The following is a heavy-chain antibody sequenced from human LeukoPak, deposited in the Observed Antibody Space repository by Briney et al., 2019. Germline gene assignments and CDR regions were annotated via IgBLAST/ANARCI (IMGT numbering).Heavy chain of an antibody. CDR3: ARGYSSGWYVFDY. CDR1: GYTFTGYY. D-gene: IGHD6-19*01. J-gene: IGHJ4*02. V-gene: IGHV1-2*02. CDR2: INPNSGGT. Sequence: ASVKVSCKASGYTFTGYYMHWVRQAPGQGPEWMGWINPNSGGTNYAQKFQGRVTMTRDTSISTAYMELSRLRSDDTAVYYCARGYSSGWYVFDYWGRGTLVTVSS.